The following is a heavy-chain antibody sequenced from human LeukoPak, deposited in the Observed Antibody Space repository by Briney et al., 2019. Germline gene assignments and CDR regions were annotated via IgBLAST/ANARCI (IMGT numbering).Heavy chain of an antibody. D-gene: IGHD6-13*01. Sequence: PGGSLRLSCAASGFSFSTYSMNLVRQAPGKGLEWVSYISGSSSTIYYADSVKGRFTISRDNAKNSLYLQMNSLRVEDTAVYYCARDRIEQQRTLGRSTNYYSYYYMDVWGKGTTVTVSS. J-gene: IGHJ6*03. CDR2: ISGSSSTI. CDR3: ARDRIEQQRTLGRSTNYYSYYYMDV. V-gene: IGHV3-48*01. CDR1: GFSFSTYS.